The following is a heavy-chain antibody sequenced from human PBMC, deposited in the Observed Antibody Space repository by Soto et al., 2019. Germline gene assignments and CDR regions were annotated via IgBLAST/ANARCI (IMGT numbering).Heavy chain of an antibody. V-gene: IGHV1-3*01. CDR3: TREAVVAENWFDP. CDR1: GYTFVDYA. CDR2: MNPKTGNI. D-gene: IGHD3-22*01. J-gene: IGHJ5*02. Sequence: ASVKVSCKASGYTFVDYALHWVRQAPGQGLEWVGWMNPKTGNIKSSHKFEDRVSITRDTATSTAYMELSGLRSEDTAAYFCTREAVVAENWFDPWGQGTLVTVSS.